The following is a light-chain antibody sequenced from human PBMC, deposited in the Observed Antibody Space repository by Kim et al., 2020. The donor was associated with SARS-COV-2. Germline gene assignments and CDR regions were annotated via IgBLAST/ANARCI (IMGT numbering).Light chain of an antibody. CDR3: SSYTTSNTLV. Sequence: QSALTQPASVSGSPGQWITISCTGTTSDFGGLVSWYQHHPGKAPTLMIYEVSSRPSGVSNRFFGFKSGNTASLSISGLQAEDEADYYCSSYTTSNTLVFGTGTKVTVL. CDR2: EVS. J-gene: IGLJ1*01. V-gene: IGLV2-14*01. CDR1: TSDFGGL.